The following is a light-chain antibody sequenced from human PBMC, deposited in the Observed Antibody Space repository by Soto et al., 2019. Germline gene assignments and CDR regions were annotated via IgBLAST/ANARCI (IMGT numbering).Light chain of an antibody. J-gene: IGKJ2*01. CDR2: GAS. Sequence: AIQMTQSPSSLSASVGDRVTITCRASQGIKNDLGWYQQKPGEAPKLLMYGASTLQSGVPSRFSGSGSGTDFTLTITSLQPEDFATYYCQQTFSAPVTFGQGTRLEIK. CDR3: QQTFSAPVT. CDR1: QGIKND. V-gene: IGKV1-6*01.